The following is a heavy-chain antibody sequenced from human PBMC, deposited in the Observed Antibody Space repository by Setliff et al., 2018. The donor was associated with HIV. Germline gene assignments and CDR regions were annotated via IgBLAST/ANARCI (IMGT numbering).Heavy chain of an antibody. CDR2: IHHSGST. V-gene: IGHV4-34*01. CDR1: GESVSGYY. Sequence: SETLSLTCTVYGESVSGYYWTWIRQPPGKGLEWIGEIHHSGSTNYNPSLKSRVTISVDTSKNQFSLKLTSVTAADTAVYYCARRGLRGSSGFPYYFYMDVWDKGTTVTVSS. D-gene: IGHD3-22*01. J-gene: IGHJ6*03. CDR3: ARRGLRGSSGFPYYFYMDV.